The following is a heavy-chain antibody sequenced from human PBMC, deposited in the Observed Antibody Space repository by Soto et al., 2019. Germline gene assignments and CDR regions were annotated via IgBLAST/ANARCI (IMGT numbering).Heavy chain of an antibody. CDR3: ARSFVD. Sequence: QLQLQESGPGLVKPSETLSLTCTVSDGSISSYDHYWGWIRQPPGKGLEWIGNIYSNGSTHYNPSLRSRVTLAEDTSKTQFSLKLSSVTAADTAVYYCARSFVDWGQGTRVTVSS. V-gene: IGHV4-39*01. CDR2: IYSNGST. J-gene: IGHJ4*02. CDR1: DGSISSYDHY.